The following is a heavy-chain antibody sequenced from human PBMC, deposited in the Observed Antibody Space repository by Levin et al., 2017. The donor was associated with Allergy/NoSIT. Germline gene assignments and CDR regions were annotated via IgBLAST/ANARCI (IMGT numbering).Heavy chain of an antibody. CDR2: IYHSGST. J-gene: IGHJ2*01. D-gene: IGHD6-13*01. CDR3: ARGKAYSSSWYVWYFDR. Sequence: SETLSLTCAVSGGSISSGGYSWSWIRQPPGKGLEWIGYIYHSGSTYYNPSLKSRVTISVDRSKNQFSLKLSSVTAADTAVYYCARGKAYSSSWYVWYFDRWGRGTLVTVSS. CDR1: GGSISSGGYS. V-gene: IGHV4-30-2*01.